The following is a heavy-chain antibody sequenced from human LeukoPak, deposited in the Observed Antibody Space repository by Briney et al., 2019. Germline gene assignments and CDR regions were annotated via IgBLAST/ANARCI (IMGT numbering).Heavy chain of an antibody. D-gene: IGHD3-10*01. CDR3: AREGSRGYYGSGSYNS. CDR2: INHSGST. V-gene: IGHV4-34*01. J-gene: IGHJ4*02. CDR1: GGSFSGYY. Sequence: PSETLSLTCAVYGGSFSGYYWSWIRQPPGKGLEWIGEINHSGSTNYNPSLKSRVTISVDTSKNQFSLKLSSVTAADTAVYYCAREGSRGYYGSGSYNSWGQGTLVTVSS.